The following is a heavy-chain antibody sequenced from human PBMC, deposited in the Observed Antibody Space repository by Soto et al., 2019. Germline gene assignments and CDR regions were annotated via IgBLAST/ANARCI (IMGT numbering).Heavy chain of an antibody. V-gene: IGHV4-30-4*01. CDR3: ARDASRMTTVDPFDY. J-gene: IGHJ4*02. Sequence: SETLSLTCTVSGGSISSGDYYWSWIRQPPGKGLEWIGYIYHSGSTYYNPSLKSRVTISVDTSKNQFSLKLSSVTASDTAVYYCARDASRMTTVDPFDYWGQGTLVTVSS. CDR2: IYHSGST. CDR1: GGSISSGDYY. D-gene: IGHD4-17*01.